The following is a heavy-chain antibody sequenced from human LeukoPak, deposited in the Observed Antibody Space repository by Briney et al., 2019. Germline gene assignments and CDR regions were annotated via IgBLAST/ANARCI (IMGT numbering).Heavy chain of an antibody. J-gene: IGHJ4*02. V-gene: IGHV3-48*04. Sequence: QTGGSLRLSCAASGFTFSSYSMNWVRQAPGKGLEWVSYISSSSSTIYYADSVKGRFTISRDNAKNSLYLQMNSLRAEDTAVYYCARDLRLGELYSDYWGQGTLVTVSS. D-gene: IGHD3-16*01. CDR3: ARDLRLGELYSDY. CDR2: ISSSSSTI. CDR1: GFTFSSYS.